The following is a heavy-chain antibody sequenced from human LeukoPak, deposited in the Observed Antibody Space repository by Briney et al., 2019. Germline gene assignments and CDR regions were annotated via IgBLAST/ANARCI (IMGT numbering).Heavy chain of an antibody. V-gene: IGHV4-61*01. J-gene: IGHJ4*02. D-gene: IGHD6-13*01. CDR3: ARVGSSWRDLDS. CDR2: IYYSGST. Sequence: ASETLSLTCTVSGGSVSSGSYYWSWIRQPPGKGLEWIGYIYYSGSTNYNPSLNSRVTISVDTSKNQFSLTVNSMTAADTAVYYCARVGSSWRDLDSWGQGTPVTVSS. CDR1: GGSVSSGSYY.